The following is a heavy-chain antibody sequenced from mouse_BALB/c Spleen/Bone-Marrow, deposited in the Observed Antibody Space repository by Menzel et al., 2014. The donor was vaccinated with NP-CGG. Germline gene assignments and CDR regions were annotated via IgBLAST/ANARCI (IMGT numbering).Heavy chain of an antibody. V-gene: IGHV5-9-2*01. CDR3: ARHAYYDQTEVSFVY. CDR2: ISGGGSYT. CDR1: GFSFNSYG. D-gene: IGHD2-4*01. Sequence: EVQRVESGGGLVKSGGSLKLPCAASGFSFNSYGMSWVRQTPEKRLEWVATISGGGSYTFYPDSVKGRFTISRDNAKNNLYLQLSSLRSEGTALYYGARHAYYDQTEVSFVYWGQGTLVTVSA. J-gene: IGHJ3*01.